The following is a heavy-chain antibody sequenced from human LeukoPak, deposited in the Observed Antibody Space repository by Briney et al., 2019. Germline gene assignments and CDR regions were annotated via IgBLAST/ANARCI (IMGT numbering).Heavy chain of an antibody. CDR1: GYSFTSYW. CDR3: ARQSNGADYGDYFGY. D-gene: IGHD4-17*01. J-gene: IGHJ4*02. V-gene: IGHV5-10-1*01. Sequence: RGESLKISCKGSGYSFTSYWISWVRQMPRKGLEWMGRIDPSDSYTNHSPSFQGHVTISADKSISTAYLQWSSLKASDTAMYYCARQSNGADYGDYFGYWGQGTLVTVSS. CDR2: IDPSDSYT.